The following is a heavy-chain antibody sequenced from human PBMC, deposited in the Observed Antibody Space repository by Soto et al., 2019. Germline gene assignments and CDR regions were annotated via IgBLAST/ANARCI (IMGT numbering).Heavy chain of an antibody. V-gene: IGHV4-39*01. J-gene: IGHJ4*02. D-gene: IGHD3-9*01. CDR3: ARNPGGYDILTGYYSDFMFDY. CDR1: GGSISSSSYY. CDR2: IYYSGST. Sequence: SETLSLTCTVSGGSISSSSYYWGWIRQPPGKGLEWIGSIYYSGSTYYNPSLKSRVTISVDTSKNQFSLKLSSVTAADTAVYYCARNPGGYDILTGYYSDFMFDYWGQGTLVTVSS.